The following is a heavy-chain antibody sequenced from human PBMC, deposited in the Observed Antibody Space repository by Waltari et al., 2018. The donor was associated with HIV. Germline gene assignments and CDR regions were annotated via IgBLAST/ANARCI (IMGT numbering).Heavy chain of an antibody. D-gene: IGHD3-16*01. Sequence: QVHLPQWGSGLLKPSGTLSLTCAVYGGSFRVYYWTWIRQSPGRGLEWMGEIDHTGTSTYNPSLKGRVTMSVDTSKNQFSLTLKSVTAADTAVYYCVRGFGNYGFYFDYWGQGKLVSVSS. CDR1: GGSFRVYY. CDR2: IDHTGTS. CDR3: VRGFGNYGFYFDY. V-gene: IGHV4-34*02. J-gene: IGHJ4*02.